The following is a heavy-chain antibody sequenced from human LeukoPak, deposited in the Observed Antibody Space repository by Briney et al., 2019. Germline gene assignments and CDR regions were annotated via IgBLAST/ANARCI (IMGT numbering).Heavy chain of an antibody. V-gene: IGHV3-74*01. CDR3: VRDQNSRYYDILTGYYENNWFDP. Sequence: PGGSLRLSCAASGFTFSSYWMHWVRQAPGKGLVWVSRINSDGSSTSYADSVKGRFTISRDNAKNTLYLQMNSLRAEDTAVYYCVRDQNSRYYDILTGYYENNWFDPWGQGTLVTVSS. CDR1: GFTFSSYW. J-gene: IGHJ5*02. CDR2: INSDGSST. D-gene: IGHD3-9*01.